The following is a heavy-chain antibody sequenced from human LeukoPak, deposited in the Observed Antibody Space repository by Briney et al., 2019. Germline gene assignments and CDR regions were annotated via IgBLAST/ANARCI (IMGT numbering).Heavy chain of an antibody. J-gene: IGHJ5*02. CDR3: ARGYCSSTSCYIPYNWFDP. CDR1: GYSISSGYY. Sequence: KPSETLSPTCAVSGYSISSGYYWGWIRQPPGKGLEWVASIYHSGSTYFNPSLRSRVTISIDTSKNQFSLKLSSVTAADTAVYYCARGYCSSTSCYIPYNWFDPWGHGTLVTVSS. V-gene: IGHV4-38-2*01. CDR2: IYHSGST. D-gene: IGHD2-2*02.